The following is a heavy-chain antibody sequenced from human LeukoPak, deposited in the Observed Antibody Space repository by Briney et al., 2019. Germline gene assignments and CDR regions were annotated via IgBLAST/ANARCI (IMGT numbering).Heavy chain of an antibody. CDR3: ARGPFPSSTFDY. J-gene: IGHJ4*02. Sequence: PSETLSLTCTVSGGSISSGGYYWSWIRQPPGKGLEWIGEINHSGSTNYNPSLKSRVTISVDTSKNQFSLKLSSVTAADTAVYYCARGPFPSSTFDYWGQGTLVTVSS. CDR1: GGSISSGGYY. CDR2: INHSGST. D-gene: IGHD2/OR15-2a*01. V-gene: IGHV4-39*07.